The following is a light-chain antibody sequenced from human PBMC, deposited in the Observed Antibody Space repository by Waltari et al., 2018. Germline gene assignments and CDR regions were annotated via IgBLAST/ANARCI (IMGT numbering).Light chain of an antibody. Sequence: EIVLTQSPGTLSLSPGERATLSCRASQTISYSYLAWYQQKPGQAPRLLISATSSRATAIPDRFRGSGSVTDFTLTISRLEPEDFAVYFCQHYANSPPTFGQGTKVEIK. J-gene: IGKJ1*01. CDR1: QTISYSY. V-gene: IGKV3-20*01. CDR3: QHYANSPPT. CDR2: ATS.